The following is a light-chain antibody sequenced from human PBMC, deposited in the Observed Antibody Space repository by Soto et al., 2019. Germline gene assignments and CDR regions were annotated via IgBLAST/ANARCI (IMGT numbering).Light chain of an antibody. CDR1: SSDVGGYNY. Sequence: QSALTQPASVSGSPGQSITISCTGTSSDVGGYNYVSWYQQHPGKAPNLIIFDVSNRPSGVSTRFSGSKSGNSASLTISGLQAEDEADYYCSSYTGSNTPVVFGGGPKLTVL. J-gene: IGLJ2*01. CDR2: DVS. V-gene: IGLV2-14*01. CDR3: SSYTGSNTPVV.